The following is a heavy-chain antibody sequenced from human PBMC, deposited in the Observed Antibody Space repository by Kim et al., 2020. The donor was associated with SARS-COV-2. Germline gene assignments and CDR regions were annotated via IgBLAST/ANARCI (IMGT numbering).Heavy chain of an antibody. J-gene: IGHJ4*02. D-gene: IGHD5-18*01. CDR2: IYSGGST. V-gene: IGHV3-53*01. CDR1: GFTVSSNY. Sequence: LSLTCAASGFTVSSNYMSWVRQAPGKGLEWVSVIYSGGSTYYADSVKGRFTISRDNSKNTLYLQMNSLRAEDTAVYYCARDSGIQLWSYFDYWGQGTLVTVSS. CDR3: ARDSGIQLWSYFDY.